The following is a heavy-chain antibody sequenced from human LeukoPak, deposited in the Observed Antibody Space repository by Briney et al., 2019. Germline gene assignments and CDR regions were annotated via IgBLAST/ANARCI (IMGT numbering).Heavy chain of an antibody. CDR1: GYRFTNNY. J-gene: IGHJ4*02. Sequence: GASVKVSCKTSGYRFTNNYMHWVRQAPGQGLEWMGIINPSGGNINYAQKFQGRVTMTRDTSTGTVYMELSSLRSEDTAVYFCARDQGLTGYFDYWGQGTLVTVSS. D-gene: IGHD3-9*01. V-gene: IGHV1-46*01. CDR2: INPSGGNI. CDR3: ARDQGLTGYFDY.